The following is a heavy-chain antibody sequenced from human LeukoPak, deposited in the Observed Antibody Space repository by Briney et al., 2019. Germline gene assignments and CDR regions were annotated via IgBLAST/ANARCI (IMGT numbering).Heavy chain of an antibody. J-gene: IGHJ4*02. CDR2: INHSGST. CDR3: ASRALRGYSYGYRFFDY. Sequence: SETLSLTCAVYGGSISGYHWSWIRQPPGKGLEWIGEINHSGSTNYNPSLKSRVTISVDTSKNQFSLKLSSVTAADTAVYYCASRALRGYSYGYRFFDYWGQGTLVTVSS. V-gene: IGHV4-34*01. D-gene: IGHD5-18*01. CDR1: GGSISGYH.